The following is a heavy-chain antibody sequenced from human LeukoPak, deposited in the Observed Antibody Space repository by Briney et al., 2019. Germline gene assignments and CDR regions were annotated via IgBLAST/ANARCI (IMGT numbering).Heavy chain of an antibody. Sequence: SGTLSLTCAISGNSISSSNWWNWVRQPPGKGLEWIGEIYHSGSTHYNPSLKSRVTISVDKSKNQFSLKLISVTAADTAVYYCARGAYGDYVHFDYWGQGTLVTVSS. CDR1: GNSISSSNW. D-gene: IGHD4-17*01. CDR2: IYHSGST. J-gene: IGHJ4*02. CDR3: ARGAYGDYVHFDY. V-gene: IGHV4-4*02.